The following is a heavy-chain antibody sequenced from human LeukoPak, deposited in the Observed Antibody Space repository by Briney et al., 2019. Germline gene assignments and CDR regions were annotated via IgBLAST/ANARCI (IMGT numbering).Heavy chain of an antibody. CDR3: ARLEYSSGWYGNY. J-gene: IGHJ4*02. CDR2: INPYTGGT. V-gene: IGHV1-2*02. D-gene: IGHD6-19*01. CDR1: GYTLTGYY. Sequence: ASVKVSCKASGYTLTGYYMHWVRQAPGQGLEWMGWINPYTGGTNYAQKFQGRVTMTRDTSISTAYMELSRLRSDDTAMYYCARLEYSSGWYGNYWGQGTLVTVSS.